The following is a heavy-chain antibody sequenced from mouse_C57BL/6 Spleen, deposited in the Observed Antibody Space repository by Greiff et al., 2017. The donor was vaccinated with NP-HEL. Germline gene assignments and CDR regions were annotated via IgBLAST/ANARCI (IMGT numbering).Heavy chain of an antibody. CDR3: ARYGYDSRRAWFAY. CDR2: IYPRSGNT. D-gene: IGHD1-2*01. CDR1: GYTFTSYG. V-gene: IGHV1-81*01. Sequence: QVQLQQSGAELARPGASVKLSCKASGYTFTSYGISWVKQRTGQGLEWIGEIYPRSGNTYYNEKFKGKATLTADKSSSTAYMELRSLTSEDSAVYFCARYGYDSRRAWFAYWAKGLWSLSLQ. J-gene: IGHJ3*01.